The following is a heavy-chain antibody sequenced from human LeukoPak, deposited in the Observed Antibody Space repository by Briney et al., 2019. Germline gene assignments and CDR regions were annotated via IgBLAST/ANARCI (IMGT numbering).Heavy chain of an antibody. J-gene: IGHJ4*02. CDR1: GGSISRNY. CDR3: ARGFADSSDYPLSYFDY. CDR2: MYYSGST. Sequence: SETLSLTCTVSGGSISRNYWSWLRQPPGKGLEWIGYMYYSGSTNYNPSLKSRVTISIDTSKNQFSLKLTSVTAADTAVYYCARGFADSSDYPLSYFDYWGQGTLVTVSS. V-gene: IGHV4-59*01. D-gene: IGHD3-22*01.